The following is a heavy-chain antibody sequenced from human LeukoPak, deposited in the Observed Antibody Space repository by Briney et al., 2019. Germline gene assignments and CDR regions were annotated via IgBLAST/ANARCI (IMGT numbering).Heavy chain of an antibody. V-gene: IGHV4-59*01. J-gene: IGHJ4*02. CDR1: GGSICSYY. Sequence: SETLSLTCTVSGGSICSYYWSWIRQPPGKGLEWIGYIYNSGSTNYNPSLKSRVTISVDTSKNQFSLKLSSVTAADTAVYYCARGYYDLWSGYKYYFDYWGQGTLVTVSS. D-gene: IGHD3-3*01. CDR2: IYNSGST. CDR3: ARGYYDLWSGYKYYFDY.